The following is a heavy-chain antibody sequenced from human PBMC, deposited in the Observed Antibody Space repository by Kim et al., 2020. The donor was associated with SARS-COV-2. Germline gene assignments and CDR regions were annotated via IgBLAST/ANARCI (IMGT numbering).Heavy chain of an antibody. V-gene: IGHV4-34*01. CDR2: INHSGST. D-gene: IGHD3-22*01. J-gene: IGHJ3*02. Sequence: SETLSLTCAVYGGSFSGYYWSWIRQPPGKGLEWIGEINHSGSTNYNPSLKSRVTISVDTSKNQFSLKLSSVTAADTAVYYCARGHYYDSSGYWWGAFDIWGQGTMVTVSS. CDR1: GGSFSGYY. CDR3: ARGHYYDSSGYWWGAFDI.